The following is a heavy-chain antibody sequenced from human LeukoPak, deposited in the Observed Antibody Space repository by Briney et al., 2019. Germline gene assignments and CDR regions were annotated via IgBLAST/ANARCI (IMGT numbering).Heavy chain of an antibody. Sequence: PGGSLRLSCAASGFTVSSNYMSWVRQAPGKGLEWVSVIYSGGSTYYADSVKGRFTISRDNSKNTLYLQMNSLRAEDTAVYYCAKGYYYDSKGFDYWGQGTLVTVSS. J-gene: IGHJ4*02. CDR1: GFTVSSNY. CDR3: AKGYYYDSKGFDY. V-gene: IGHV3-53*01. CDR2: IYSGGST. D-gene: IGHD3-22*01.